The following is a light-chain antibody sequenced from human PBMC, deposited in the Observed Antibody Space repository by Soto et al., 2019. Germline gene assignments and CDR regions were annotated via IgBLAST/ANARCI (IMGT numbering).Light chain of an antibody. Sequence: DIQMTQSPSFLSASVGDRVTITCRASQSITSYLDWYQQKPGKAPKLLIYAASTLQSGVPSRFSGSGSGTEFTLTISSLQPEDFATYYCQQLNSYPRTFGQGTKVDIK. CDR2: AAS. CDR3: QQLNSYPRT. CDR1: QSITSY. J-gene: IGKJ1*01. V-gene: IGKV1-9*01.